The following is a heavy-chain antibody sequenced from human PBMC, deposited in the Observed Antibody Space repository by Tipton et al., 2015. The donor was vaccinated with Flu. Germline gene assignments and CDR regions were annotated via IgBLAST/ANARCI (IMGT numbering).Heavy chain of an antibody. CDR3: ARVHIATTGPWFDP. CDR2: IYYTGDT. CDR1: GGSIRSYY. D-gene: IGHD1-1*01. J-gene: IGHJ5*02. V-gene: IGHV4-59*01. Sequence: LRLSCTVSGGSIRSYYWSWIRQPPGKGLEWIGYIYYTGDTYYNPSLKSRVTISIDTSKNQFSLELSSVTAADTAVYYCARVHIATTGPWFDPWGQGTLVTVSS.